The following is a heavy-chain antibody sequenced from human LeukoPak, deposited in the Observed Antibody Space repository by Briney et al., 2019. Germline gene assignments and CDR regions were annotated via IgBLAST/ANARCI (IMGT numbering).Heavy chain of an antibody. CDR3: ARGKYCSSTSCYVLYYYGMDV. D-gene: IGHD2-2*01. J-gene: IGHJ6*02. V-gene: IGHV3-21*01. Sequence: GGSLRLSCAASGFSFSNTWMSWVRQAPGKGLEWVSSISSSSSYIYYADSVKGRFTISRDNAKNSLYLQMNSLRAEDTAVYYCARGKYCSSTSCYVLYYYGMDVWGQGTTVTVSS. CDR2: ISSSSSYI. CDR1: GFSFSNTW.